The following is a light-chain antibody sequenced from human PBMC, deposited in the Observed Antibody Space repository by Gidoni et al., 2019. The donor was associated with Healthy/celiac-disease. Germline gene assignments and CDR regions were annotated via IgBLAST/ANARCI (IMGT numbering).Light chain of an antibody. CDR2: KAS. J-gene: IGKJ1*01. CDR3: QQYNSYPWT. CDR1: QSISSW. Sequence: DIQMTQSPSTLSASVGDRVTINCRASQSISSWLAWYQQKPGKAPKLLIYKASNLESGVPSRFSGSGSGTEFTLTISSLQPDDFATYYCQQYNSYPWTFGQXTKVEIK. V-gene: IGKV1-5*03.